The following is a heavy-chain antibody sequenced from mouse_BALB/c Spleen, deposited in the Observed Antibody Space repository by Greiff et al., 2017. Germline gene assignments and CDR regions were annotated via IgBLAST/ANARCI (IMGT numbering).Heavy chain of an antibody. CDR1: GYSITSDYA. CDR3: ARDRYEGYAMDY. Sequence: EVKLQESGPGLVKPSQSLSLTCTVTGYSITSDYAWNWIRQFPGNKLGWMGYISYSGSTSYNPSLKSRISITRDTSKNQFFLQLNSVTTEDTATYYCARDRYEGYAMDYWGQGTSVTVSS. V-gene: IGHV3-2*02. CDR2: ISYSGST. J-gene: IGHJ4*01. D-gene: IGHD2-14*01.